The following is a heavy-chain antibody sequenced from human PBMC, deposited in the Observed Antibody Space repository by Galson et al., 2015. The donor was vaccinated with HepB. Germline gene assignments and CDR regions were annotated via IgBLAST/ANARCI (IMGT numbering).Heavy chain of an antibody. CDR2: VSYDGSDQ. CDR3: ARGKSGYYQYFQN. D-gene: IGHD3-3*01. Sequence: SLRLSCAASGFTFSSYSMHWVRQAPGMGPEWVASVSYDGSDQNYADSVKGRFTISRDNSKNTLFLQMNSLRADDTAIFYCARGKSGYYQYFQNWGQGTLVTVSS. CDR1: GFTFSSYS. V-gene: IGHV3-30*04. J-gene: IGHJ1*01.